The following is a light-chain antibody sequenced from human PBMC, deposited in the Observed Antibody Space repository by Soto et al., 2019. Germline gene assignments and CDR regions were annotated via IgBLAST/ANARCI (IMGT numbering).Light chain of an antibody. Sequence: EIQMTQKTSSLSASVGDRVTITCRASQSISSYLNWYQQKPGKAPKLLIYAASSLQSGVPSRFSGSGSGTEFTLTISSLQPDDFATYYCQHSNSYPEAFGQGTKADIK. CDR3: QHSNSYPEA. CDR2: AAS. CDR1: QSISSY. J-gene: IGKJ1*01. V-gene: IGKV1-39*01.